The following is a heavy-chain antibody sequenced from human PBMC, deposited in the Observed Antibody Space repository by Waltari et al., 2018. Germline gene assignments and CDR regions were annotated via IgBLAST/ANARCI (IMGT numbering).Heavy chain of an antibody. V-gene: IGHV1-2*02. CDR1: GYTFTGHY. J-gene: IGHJ2*01. D-gene: IGHD6-13*01. CDR2: INPNSGGT. Sequence: VQLVQSGAELKKPGASMKVSCKASGYTFTGHYIHWVRQAPGQGPEWMGWINPNSGGTDYALKFQGRVTMTRDMSISTAYMELNGLRFDDTAVYYCARGFSSWYWYFDLWGRGALVTVSS. CDR3: ARGFSSWYWYFDL.